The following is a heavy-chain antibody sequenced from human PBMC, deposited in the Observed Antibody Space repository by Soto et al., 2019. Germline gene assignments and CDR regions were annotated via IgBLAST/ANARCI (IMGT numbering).Heavy chain of an antibody. CDR1: GGSISNYY. CDR3: ARGEYDILTGYSWTFAY. D-gene: IGHD3-9*01. CDR2: IYYSGST. Sequence: SETLSLTCTVSGGSISNYYWGWIRQPPGKGLEWIGYIYYSGSTNYNPSLRSRVTISLDTSKNQFSLKLSSVTAADTAVYYCARGEYDILTGYSWTFAYWGQGTLVTV. V-gene: IGHV4-59*12. J-gene: IGHJ4*02.